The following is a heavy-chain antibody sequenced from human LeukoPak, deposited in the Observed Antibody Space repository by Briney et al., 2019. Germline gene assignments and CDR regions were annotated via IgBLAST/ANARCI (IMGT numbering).Heavy chain of an antibody. CDR1: GFTFSSYS. Sequence: PGGSLRLSCAASGFTFSSYSMNWVRQAPGKGLEWVSSISRSSNYNYYADSVKGRFTISRDNAKNSLYLQINSLRAEDTSVYYCARGENNYGYYYFDYWAREPWSPSPQ. CDR3: ARGENNYGYYYFDY. CDR2: ISRSSNYN. J-gene: IGHJ4*02. D-gene: IGHD5-24*01. V-gene: IGHV3-21*01.